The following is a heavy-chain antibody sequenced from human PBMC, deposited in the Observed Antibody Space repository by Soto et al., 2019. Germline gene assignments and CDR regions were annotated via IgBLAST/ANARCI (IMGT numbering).Heavy chain of an antibody. Sequence: GGSLRLSCAASGFTFSSYGMHWVRQAPGKGLEWVAVIWYDGSNTYYADSVKGRFTISRDNSKNTLYLQMNSLRAEDTAVYYCARGIGDSSGFTPTNWGQGTLVTVSS. J-gene: IGHJ4*02. V-gene: IGHV3-33*01. CDR3: ARGIGDSSGFTPTN. D-gene: IGHD6-19*01. CDR2: IWYDGSNT. CDR1: GFTFSSYG.